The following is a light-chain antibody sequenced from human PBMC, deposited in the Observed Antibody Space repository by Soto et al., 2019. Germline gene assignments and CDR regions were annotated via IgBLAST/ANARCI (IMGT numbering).Light chain of an antibody. CDR2: GAS. V-gene: IGKV1-27*01. J-gene: IGKJ4*01. CDR3: QKYNSVPLT. CDR1: QDISHY. Sequence: DIQMTQSPSSLSASIGDRVTITCRTSQDISHYLAWYQQKPGKVPKLLIYGASTLPSGVPSRCSGGGSGTDFTITISSLQPEDVATYYCQKYNSVPLTFGGGTRVEIK.